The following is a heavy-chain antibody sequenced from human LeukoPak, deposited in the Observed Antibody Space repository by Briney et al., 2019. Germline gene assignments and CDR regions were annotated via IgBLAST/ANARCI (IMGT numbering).Heavy chain of an antibody. CDR2: ISSSSSYT. CDR3: ARDLYYYDSSGYYLSYAFDI. CDR1: GFTFSDYY. V-gene: IGHV3-11*05. J-gene: IGHJ3*02. D-gene: IGHD3-22*01. Sequence: GGSLRLSCAASGFTFSDYYMSWIRQAPGKGLEWVSYISSSSSYTNYADSVKGRFTISRDNAKNSLYLQMNSLRAEDTAVCYCARDLYYYDSSGYYLSYAFDIWGQGTMVTVSS.